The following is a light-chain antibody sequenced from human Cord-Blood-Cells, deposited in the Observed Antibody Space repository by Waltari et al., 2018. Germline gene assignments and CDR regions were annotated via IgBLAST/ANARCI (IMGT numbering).Light chain of an antibody. CDR1: RRDVGSYNL. CDR3: CSYAGSSTVV. Sequence: QSALTQPAPVSGSPGQSITISCTGTRRDVGSYNLVSWYQQHPGKAPKLMIYEGSKRPSGVSNRFSGSKSGNTASLTISGLQAEDEADYYCCSYAGSSTVVFGGGTKLTVL. J-gene: IGLJ2*01. CDR2: EGS. V-gene: IGLV2-23*01.